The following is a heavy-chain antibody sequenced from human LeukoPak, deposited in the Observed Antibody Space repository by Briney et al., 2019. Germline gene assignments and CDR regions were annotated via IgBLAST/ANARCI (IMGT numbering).Heavy chain of an antibody. J-gene: IGHJ4*02. CDR3: ASNRGGSAAHPFDY. D-gene: IGHD6-13*01. V-gene: IGHV3-23*01. Sequence: PGGSLRLSXAASGFTFSSCAMSWVRQTPGKGLEWVSGISDSGGSTYYADSVKGRFTISRDNSKNTLYLQMNNLRAEDTALYYCASNRGGSAAHPFDYWGQGALVTVSS. CDR2: ISDSGGST. CDR1: GFTFSSCA.